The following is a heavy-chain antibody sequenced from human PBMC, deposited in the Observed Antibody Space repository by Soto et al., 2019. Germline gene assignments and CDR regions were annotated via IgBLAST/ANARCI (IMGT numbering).Heavy chain of an antibody. V-gene: IGHV5-51*01. Sequence: GESLKISCRGSGFTFTNYWIAWVRQMPGKGLEWVGIVWPGDSDVRYSPSFQGQVTISADKSISAAYLQWSTLKAPDTAVYFCARLLLTTSFFDLWGQGTLVTVSS. CDR1: GFTFTNYW. D-gene: IGHD4-17*01. J-gene: IGHJ4*02. CDR2: VWPGDSDV. CDR3: ARLLLTTSFFDL.